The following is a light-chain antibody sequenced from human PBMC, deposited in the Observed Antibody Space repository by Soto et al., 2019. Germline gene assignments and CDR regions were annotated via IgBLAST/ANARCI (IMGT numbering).Light chain of an antibody. V-gene: IGKV2-28*01. CDR1: QSLLHSNGYNY. Sequence: EIVMTQSPLSLPVTPGEPASISRRSSQSLLHSNGYNYLDWYLQKPGQSPQLLIYLGSNRASGVPDRFSGSGSGTDFTLKISRVEAEDVGVYYCMQPLQSWTFGQGTKVDIK. CDR3: MQPLQSWT. J-gene: IGKJ1*01. CDR2: LGS.